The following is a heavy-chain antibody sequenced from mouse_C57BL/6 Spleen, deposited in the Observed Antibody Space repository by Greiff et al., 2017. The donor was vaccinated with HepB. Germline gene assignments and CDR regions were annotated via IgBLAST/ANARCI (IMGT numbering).Heavy chain of an antibody. D-gene: IGHD2-1*01. CDR1: GYTFTSYW. CDR2: IYPSDSET. Sequence: QVHVKQPGAELVRPGSSVKLSCKASGYTFTSYWMDWVKQRPGQGLEWIGNIYPSDSETHYNQKFKDKATLTVDKSSSTAYMQLSSLTSEDSAVYYCARDGNLYYFDYWGQGTTLTVSS. CDR3: ARDGNLYYFDY. V-gene: IGHV1-61*01. J-gene: IGHJ2*01.